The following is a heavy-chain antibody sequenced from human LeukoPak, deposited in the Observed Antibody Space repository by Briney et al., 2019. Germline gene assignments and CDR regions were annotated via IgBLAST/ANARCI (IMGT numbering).Heavy chain of an antibody. CDR2: ISAYNGNT. Sequence: EASVKVSCKASGYTFTSNGISWVRQAPGQGLEWMGWISAYNGNTNYAQKLQGRVTITTDTSTSTAYMELRGLRSDDTAVYYCARTFWSGYFGFDPWGQGTLVTVCS. D-gene: IGHD3-3*01. CDR1: GYTFTSNG. V-gene: IGHV1-18*01. CDR3: ARTFWSGYFGFDP. J-gene: IGHJ5*02.